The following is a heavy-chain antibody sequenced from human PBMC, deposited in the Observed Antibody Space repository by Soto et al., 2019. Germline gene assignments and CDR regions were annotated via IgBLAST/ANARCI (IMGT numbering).Heavy chain of an antibody. J-gene: IGHJ6*02. CDR1: GGTFSSYA. CDR3: ASLTYKDATDYYYYGMDV. D-gene: IGHD1-20*01. CDR2: IIPIFGAA. Sequence: SPVKGSCKGSGGTFSSYAISWVRQGPGQGLEWKGGIIPIFGAAKYAQKVQGRGTITAGESTSTAYMELSKLRSEETSVYYCASLTYKDATDYYYYGMDVWGQGTTVTVSS. V-gene: IGHV1-69*13.